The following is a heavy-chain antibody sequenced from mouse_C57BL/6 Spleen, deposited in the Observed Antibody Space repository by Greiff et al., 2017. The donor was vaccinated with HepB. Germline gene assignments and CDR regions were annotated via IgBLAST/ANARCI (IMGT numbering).Heavy chain of an antibody. D-gene: IGHD1-1*01. CDR3: AREGYGSSGGYFDV. CDR1: GYAFSSSW. Sequence: QVQLKQSGPELVKPGASVKISCKASGYAFSSSWMNWVKQRPGKGLEWIGRIYPGDGDTNYNGKFKGKATLTADKSSSTAYMQLSSLTSEDSAVYFCAREGYGSSGGYFDVWGTGTTVTVSS. J-gene: IGHJ1*03. V-gene: IGHV1-82*01. CDR2: IYPGDGDT.